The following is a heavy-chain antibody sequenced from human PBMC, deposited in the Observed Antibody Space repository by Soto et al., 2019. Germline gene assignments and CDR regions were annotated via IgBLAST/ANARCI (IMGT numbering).Heavy chain of an antibody. CDR1: GYTFTGYY. Sequence: ASVKVSCKASGYTFTGYYMHWVRQAPGQGLEWMGWINPNSGGANYAQKFQGWVTMTRDTSISTAYMELSRLRSDDTAVYYCARGGSQGGSGIVVVPAAGSFYGMDVWGQGTTVTVSS. V-gene: IGHV1-2*04. CDR3: ARGGSQGGSGIVVVPAAGSFYGMDV. J-gene: IGHJ6*02. CDR2: INPNSGGA. D-gene: IGHD2-2*01.